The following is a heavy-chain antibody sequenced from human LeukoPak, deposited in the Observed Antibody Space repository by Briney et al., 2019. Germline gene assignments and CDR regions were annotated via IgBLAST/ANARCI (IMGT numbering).Heavy chain of an antibody. CDR1: GGSFSGYY. J-gene: IGHJ5*02. D-gene: IGHD3-10*01. CDR3: ARADPNASGYFYRFNWFDP. Sequence: SETLSLTCAVYGGSFSGYYWNWVRQPPGKGLEWIGNIYTSGSTDYNPSLKSRVTISLDTSKFQFSLGLNSVTAADTAVYYCARADPNASGYFYRFNWFDPWGQGTLVTVSS. V-gene: IGHV4-59*01. CDR2: IYTSGST.